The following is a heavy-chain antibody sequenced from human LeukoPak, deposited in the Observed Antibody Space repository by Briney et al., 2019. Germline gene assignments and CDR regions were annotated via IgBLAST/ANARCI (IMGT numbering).Heavy chain of an antibody. CDR2: LHFSGTP. CDR3: TRGGDPYKVGNF. J-gene: IGHJ4*02. D-gene: IGHD2-21*01. CDR1: DDSISTNSYY. V-gene: IGHV4-39*01. Sequence: NTSETLSLTCTVSDDSISTNSYYWSWIRQPTGKGLECIGTLHFSGTPYYSPSLNSRISISVDTSKKQFSLKLRSVTATDTAVYYCTRGGDPYKVGNFWGQGTLVTVSS.